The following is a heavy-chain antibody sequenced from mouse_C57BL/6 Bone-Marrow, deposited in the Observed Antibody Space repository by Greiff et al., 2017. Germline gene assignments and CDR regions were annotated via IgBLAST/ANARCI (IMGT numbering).Heavy chain of an antibody. V-gene: IGHV5-6*01. D-gene: IGHD3-2*02. Sequence: EVQVVESGGDLVKPGGSLKLSCAASGFTFSSYGMSWVRQTPDKRLEWVATISSGGSYTYYPDSVKGRFTISRDNAKNTLYLQMSSLKSEDTAMYYCARQLRLPYYYAMDYWGQGTSVTVSS. CDR3: ARQLRLPYYYAMDY. J-gene: IGHJ4*01. CDR2: ISSGGSYT. CDR1: GFTFSSYG.